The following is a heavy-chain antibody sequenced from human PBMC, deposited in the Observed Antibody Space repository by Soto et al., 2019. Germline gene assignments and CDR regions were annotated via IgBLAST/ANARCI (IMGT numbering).Heavy chain of an antibody. D-gene: IGHD4-17*01. V-gene: IGHV4-30-2*01. CDR2: IYHSGST. CDR1: GGSISSGGYS. CDR3: ARGPATVTTLYYFDY. J-gene: IGHJ4*02. Sequence: SETLSLTCAVSGGSISSGGYSWSWIRQPPGKGLEWIGYIYHSGSTYYNPSLKSRVTISVDRSKNQFSLKLSSVTAADTAVYYCARGPATVTTLYYFDYWGQGTLVTVSS.